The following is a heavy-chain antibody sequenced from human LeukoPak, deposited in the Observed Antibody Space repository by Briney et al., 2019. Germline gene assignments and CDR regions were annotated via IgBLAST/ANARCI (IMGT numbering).Heavy chain of an antibody. J-gene: IGHJ5*02. D-gene: IGHD3-3*01. CDR2: IYPGDSDT. Sequence: GESLKISCKGSGYSFTSYWIGWVRQMPGKGLEWMGIIYPGDSDTGYNPSFQGQVTISADKSISTAYLQWSSLKASDTAMYYCARSDTIFGVVITYNWFDPWGQGTLVTVSS. CDR1: GYSFTSYW. V-gene: IGHV5-51*01. CDR3: ARSDTIFGVVITYNWFDP.